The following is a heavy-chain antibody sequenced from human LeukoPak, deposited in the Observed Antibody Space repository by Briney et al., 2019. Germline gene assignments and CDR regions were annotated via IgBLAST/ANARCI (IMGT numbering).Heavy chain of an antibody. D-gene: IGHD2-15*01. CDR1: RFSFNNYA. CDR3: AKVLGRCSGTTCYSYALDT. J-gene: IGHJ3*01. V-gene: IGHV3-23*01. Sequence: GGSLRLFRAASRFSFNNYATNWVRTAPGKGLEGVSDIIGKWGSENYAEAVMGRFPTSRQISENSFLWKMNARRAEDTGVYYCAKVLGRCSGTTCYSYALDTWGQGTTVSVSS. CDR2: IIGKWGSE.